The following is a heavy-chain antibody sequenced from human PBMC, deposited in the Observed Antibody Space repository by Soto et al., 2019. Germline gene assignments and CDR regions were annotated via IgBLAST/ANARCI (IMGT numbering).Heavy chain of an antibody. V-gene: IGHV3-73*02. D-gene: IGHD3-3*01. Sequence: VQLVESGGGLVQPGGSLKLSCAASGFTFSGSAMHWVRQASGKGLEWVGRIRSKANSYATAYAASVKGRFTISRDDSKNTAYLQMNSLKTEDTAVYYCTRHEHKWHTIFGVVRDDYWGQGTLVTVSS. CDR3: TRHEHKWHTIFGVVRDDY. J-gene: IGHJ4*02. CDR2: IRSKANSYAT. CDR1: GFTFSGSA.